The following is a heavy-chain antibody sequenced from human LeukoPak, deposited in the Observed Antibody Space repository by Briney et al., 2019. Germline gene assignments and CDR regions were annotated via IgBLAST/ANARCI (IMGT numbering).Heavy chain of an antibody. CDR2: IYHSGST. CDR1: GYSISSGYY. Sequence: SETLSLTCTVSGYSISSGYYWGWIRQPPGKGLEWIGNIYHSGSTYYNPSLKSRVTTSVDTSKNQFSLKLSSVTAADTAVYYCARDKGGITMVRGVINFDYWGQGTLVTVSS. CDR3: ARDKGGITMVRGVINFDY. J-gene: IGHJ4*02. V-gene: IGHV4-38-2*02. D-gene: IGHD3-10*01.